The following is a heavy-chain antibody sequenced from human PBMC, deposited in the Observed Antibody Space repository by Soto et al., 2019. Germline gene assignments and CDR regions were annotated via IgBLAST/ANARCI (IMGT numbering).Heavy chain of an antibody. D-gene: IGHD3-3*01. V-gene: IGHV1-8*01. CDR3: ARGRRLRFLEWSPTYFDY. Sequence: QVQLVQSGAEVKKPGASVKVSCKASGYTFTSYDINWVRQATGQGREWMGWMNPNSGNTGYAQKFQGRVTMTRNTSISTDYMELSSLRSEDTAVYYCARGRRLRFLEWSPTYFDYWGQGTLVTVSS. CDR1: GYTFTSYD. CDR2: MNPNSGNT. J-gene: IGHJ4*02.